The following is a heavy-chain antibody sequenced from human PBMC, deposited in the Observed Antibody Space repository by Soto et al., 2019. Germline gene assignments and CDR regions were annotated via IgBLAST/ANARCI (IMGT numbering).Heavy chain of an antibody. CDR1: GYPFSSYG. Sequence: GASVKVSCKASGYPFSSYGFIWVRQAPGQGLEWMAWIRPYNGYTKYAQKFQGRVTLTTDTSTATVYMELRSLRSDDTAVHYCAREGAVPGTDFWGQGTQVTVSS. D-gene: IGHD6-19*01. J-gene: IGHJ4*02. CDR3: AREGAVPGTDF. V-gene: IGHV1-18*01. CDR2: IRPYNGYT.